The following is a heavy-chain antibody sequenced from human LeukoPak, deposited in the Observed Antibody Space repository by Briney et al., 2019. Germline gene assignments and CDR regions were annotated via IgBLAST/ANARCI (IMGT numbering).Heavy chain of an antibody. Sequence: PGGSLGLSCAASGFIVSSSYMSWVRQAPGKGLEWVSVIYGGVSTYYADSVKGRFTISRDNSKNTLYLQMNSLRAEDTAVYYCARAIYYSNAYYYHYMDVWGKGTTVTVSS. CDR3: ARAIYYSNAYYYHYMDV. CDR2: IYGGVST. J-gene: IGHJ6*03. D-gene: IGHD4-11*01. V-gene: IGHV3-53*01. CDR1: GFIVSSSY.